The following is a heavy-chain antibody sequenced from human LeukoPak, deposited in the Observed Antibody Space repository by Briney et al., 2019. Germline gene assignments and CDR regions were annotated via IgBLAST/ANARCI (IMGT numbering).Heavy chain of an antibody. D-gene: IGHD3-9*01. CDR3: AKSMDILTGYLWSLDY. Sequence: PGESLRLSCAASGFTFSSYAMSWVRQAPGKGLEWVSSISSSSSYIYYADSVKGRFTISRDNAKNSLYLQMNSLRAEDTAVYYCAKSMDILTGYLWSLDYWGQGTLVTVSS. CDR1: GFTFSSYA. CDR2: ISSSSSYI. V-gene: IGHV3-21*01. J-gene: IGHJ4*02.